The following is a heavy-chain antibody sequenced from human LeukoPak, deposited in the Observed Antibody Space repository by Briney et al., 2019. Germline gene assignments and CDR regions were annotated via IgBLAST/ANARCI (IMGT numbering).Heavy chain of an antibody. J-gene: IGHJ4*02. V-gene: IGHV4-59*01. CDR1: GGSISSYY. CDR3: ARSSRLWGSYRYFDY. Sequence: PSETLSLTCTVSGGSISSYYWSWIRQPPGKGLEWIGYIYYSGSTNYNPSLKSRVTISVDTSKNQFSLKLSSVTAADTAVYYCARSSRLWGSYRYFDYWGQGTLVTVSS. D-gene: IGHD3-16*02. CDR2: IYYSGST.